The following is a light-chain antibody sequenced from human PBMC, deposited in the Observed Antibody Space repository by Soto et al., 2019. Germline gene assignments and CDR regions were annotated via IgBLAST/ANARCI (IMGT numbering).Light chain of an antibody. Sequence: ETLMTQSAATLSVSPGERVTLSCRASQNVDTNLAWYQQKPGQAPRLLIYGASTRVTGIPARFSGGGSGTDFTLAISSLQSEDFAVYYCQQYKNWPRTFGQGTKVEI. CDR2: GAS. J-gene: IGKJ1*01. CDR1: QNVDTN. V-gene: IGKV3-15*01. CDR3: QQYKNWPRT.